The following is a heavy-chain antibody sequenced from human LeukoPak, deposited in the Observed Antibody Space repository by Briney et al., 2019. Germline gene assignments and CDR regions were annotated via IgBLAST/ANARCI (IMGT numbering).Heavy chain of an antibody. D-gene: IGHD2-15*01. CDR3: ARDGSSFDY. Sequence: GGSLRLSCAASGFTFSSFWMSWVRHAPGKGLEWVANIKGDGSEIYYVDSVKGRFSISRDNAKNSLYLQMSSLRAEDTAVYYCARDGSSFDYWCQGALVTVSS. J-gene: IGHJ4*02. V-gene: IGHV3-7*01. CDR1: GFTFSSFW. CDR2: IKGDGSEI.